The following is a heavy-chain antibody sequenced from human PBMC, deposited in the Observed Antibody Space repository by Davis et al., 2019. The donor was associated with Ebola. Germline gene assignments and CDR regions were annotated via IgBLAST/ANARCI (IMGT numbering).Heavy chain of an antibody. CDR3: TRDSANDYYYYYGMDV. D-gene: IGHD4/OR15-4a*01. V-gene: IGHV3-48*02. J-gene: IGHJ6*02. CDR1: GFTFSSYW. Sequence: GGSLRLSCAASGFTFSSYWMSWVRQAPGKGLEWLSYMTGGSSSTVYYADSVEGRFTISRDNAKNSLYLEMNSLREEDTAVYYCTRDSANDYYYYYGMDVWGQGTTVTVSS. CDR2: MTGGSSSTV.